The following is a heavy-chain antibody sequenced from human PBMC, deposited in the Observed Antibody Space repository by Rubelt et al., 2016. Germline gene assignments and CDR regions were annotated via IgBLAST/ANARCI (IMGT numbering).Heavy chain of an antibody. CDR1: GGSINSRSYY. D-gene: IGHD3-22*01. Sequence: QLQLQESGPGLVKPSETLSLTCTVSGGSINSRSYYWGWIRQPPGKGLEWIGSLYYSGRTYYNPSLQTRVTIPVDTSTNQFSLRLNSVTAADSAVYYCARPAGPSYYYYFDYWGQGILVTVSS. CDR3: ARPAGPSYYYYFDY. J-gene: IGHJ4*02. V-gene: IGHV4-39*01. CDR2: LYYSGRT.